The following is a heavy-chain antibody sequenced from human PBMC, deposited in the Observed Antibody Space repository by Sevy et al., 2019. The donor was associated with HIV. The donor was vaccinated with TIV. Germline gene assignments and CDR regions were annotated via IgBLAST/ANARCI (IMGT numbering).Heavy chain of an antibody. D-gene: IGHD3-22*01. CDR3: ARGLDYYDRSGYPDY. CDR1: EFTFSNFW. V-gene: IGHV3-7*03. Sequence: GGSLRLSCVASEFTFSNFWMSWVRQAPGKGLEWVANIKQDGSEKNYVDSVKGRFTISRDNAKNSMYLEMNSLRAEDTGVYSCARGLDYYDRSGYPDYWGQGTLVTVSS. CDR2: IKQDGSEK. J-gene: IGHJ4*02.